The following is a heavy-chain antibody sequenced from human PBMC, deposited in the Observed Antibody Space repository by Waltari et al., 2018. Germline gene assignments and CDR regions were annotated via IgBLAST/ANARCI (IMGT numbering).Heavy chain of an antibody. CDR2: SSGSGGST. CDR3: AKDWGSSSSFDY. J-gene: IGHJ4*02. Sequence: EVQLLESGGGLVQPGGSLRLSCAASGFTFSSYAMSWVRQAPGKGLGWVSASSGSGGSTYYADSVKGRFTIARDNSKNTLYLQMNSLRAEDTAVYYCAKDWGSSSSFDYWGQGTLVTVSS. D-gene: IGHD6-13*01. CDR1: GFTFSSYA. V-gene: IGHV3-23*01.